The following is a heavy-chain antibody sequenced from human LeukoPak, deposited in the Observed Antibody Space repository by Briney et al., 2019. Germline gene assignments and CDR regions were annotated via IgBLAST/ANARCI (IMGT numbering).Heavy chain of an antibody. Sequence: GGSLRLSCAASGFTFSSYGMSWVRQAPGKGLEWVSAISGSGGSTYYADSVKGRFTISRDNSKNTLYLQMNSLRAEDPAVYYCAKEALGFGELLWTDYFDYWGQGTLVTVSS. CDR2: ISGSGGST. V-gene: IGHV3-23*01. D-gene: IGHD3-10*01. J-gene: IGHJ4*02. CDR1: GFTFSSYG. CDR3: AKEALGFGELLWTDYFDY.